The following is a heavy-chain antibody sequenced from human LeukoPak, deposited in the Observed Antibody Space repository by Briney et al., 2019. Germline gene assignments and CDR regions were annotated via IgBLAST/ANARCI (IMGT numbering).Heavy chain of an antibody. CDR3: ARGTAAGVSSPNY. CDR2: INPNSGST. CDR1: GYTFTGYY. Sequence: GASVTDSCMASGYTFTGYYMHWVGQAPGQGVEGMGWINPNSGSTNYAQKFRGRVTMTRDTSISTAYMELSRLSSDDTAVYYCARGTAAGVSSPNYWGQGTLVTVSS. V-gene: IGHV1-2*02. D-gene: IGHD6-25*01. J-gene: IGHJ4*02.